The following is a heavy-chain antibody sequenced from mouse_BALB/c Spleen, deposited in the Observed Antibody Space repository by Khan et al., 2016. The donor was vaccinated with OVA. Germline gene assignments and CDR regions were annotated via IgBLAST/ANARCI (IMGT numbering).Heavy chain of an antibody. CDR2: IDPANGNT. V-gene: IGHV14-3*02. CDR1: GFKIIDTY. CDR3: ALIYYGNYIYFDY. Sequence: VQLKQSGAELVKPGASVKLSCTASGFKIIDTYMHWVKQRPEQGLDWIGRIDPANGNTIYDPKFQGKASITADTSSNTAYLQLSSLTSEDTAVFYCALIYYGNYIYFDYWGQGTTLTVSS. J-gene: IGHJ2*01. D-gene: IGHD2-1*01.